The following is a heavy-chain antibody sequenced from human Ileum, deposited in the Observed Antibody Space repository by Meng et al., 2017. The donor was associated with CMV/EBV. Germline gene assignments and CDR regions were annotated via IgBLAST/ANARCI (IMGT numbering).Heavy chain of an antibody. CDR3: RKGGWFDY. CDR2: TYGRDGST. J-gene: IGHJ4*02. Sequence: GSLSLSCAVSGFPFSTFYMSWVRQAPGKGLEWVSVTYGRDGSTFCADSVRGPFTISKDNSDNRLHLQMNGLKVEDTALYSCRKGGWFDYLGQGTLVTVSS. D-gene: IGHD2-15*01. CDR1: GFPFSTFY. V-gene: IGHV3-23*01.